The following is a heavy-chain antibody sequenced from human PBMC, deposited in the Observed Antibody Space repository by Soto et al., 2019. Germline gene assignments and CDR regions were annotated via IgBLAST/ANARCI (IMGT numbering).Heavy chain of an antibody. D-gene: IGHD3-9*01. CDR1: GGSFSGYY. Sequence: SETLSLTCAVYGGSFSGYYWSWIRQPPGKGLEWIGEINHSVSTNYNPSLKSRVTISVDTSKNQFSLKLSSVTAADTAVYYCARGRLRYPESRFDYWGQGTLVTVSS. CDR2: INHSVST. CDR3: ARGRLRYPESRFDY. J-gene: IGHJ4*02. V-gene: IGHV4-34*01.